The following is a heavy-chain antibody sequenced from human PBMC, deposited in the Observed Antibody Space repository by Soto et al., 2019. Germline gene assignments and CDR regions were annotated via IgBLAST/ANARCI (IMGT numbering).Heavy chain of an antibody. V-gene: IGHV4-31*03. Sequence: SETLSLTCTVSGGSISSGGYYWGWIRQHPGKGLEWIGYIYYSGSTYYNPSLKSRVTISVDTSKNQFSLKLSSVTAADTAVYYCARVYCTNGVCYRFWFDPWGQGTLVTVSS. CDR3: ARVYCTNGVCYRFWFDP. D-gene: IGHD2-8*01. CDR1: GGSISSGGYY. CDR2: IYYSGST. J-gene: IGHJ5*02.